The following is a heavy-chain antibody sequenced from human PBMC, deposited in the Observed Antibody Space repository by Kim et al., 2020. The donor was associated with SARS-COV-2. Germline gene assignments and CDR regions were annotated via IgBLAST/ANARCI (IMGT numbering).Heavy chain of an antibody. V-gene: IGHV1-2*04. CDR1: GYTFTGYY. CDR3: ARGPGTLWFGELLYPEYYFDY. Sequence: ASVKVSCKASGYTFTGYYMHWVRQAPGQGLEWMGWINPNSGGTNCAQKFQGWVTMTRDTSISTAYMELSRLRSDDTAVYYCARGPGTLWFGELLYPEYYFDYWGQGTLVTVSS. CDR2: INPNSGGT. J-gene: IGHJ4*02. D-gene: IGHD3-10*01.